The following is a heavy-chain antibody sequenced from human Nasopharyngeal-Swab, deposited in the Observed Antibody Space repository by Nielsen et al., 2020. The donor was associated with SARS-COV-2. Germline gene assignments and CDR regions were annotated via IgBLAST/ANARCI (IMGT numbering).Heavy chain of an antibody. CDR1: GGSISSSNW. CDR3: ARERRIAAAATRYFDL. CDR2: IYHSGST. J-gene: IGHJ2*01. Sequence: GSLRLSCAVSGGSISSSNWWSWVRQPPGKGLEWLGEIYHSGSTNYNPSLKSRVTISVDKSKNQFSLKLSSVTAADTAVYYCARERRIAAAATRYFDLWGRGTLVTVSS. D-gene: IGHD6-13*01. V-gene: IGHV4-4*02.